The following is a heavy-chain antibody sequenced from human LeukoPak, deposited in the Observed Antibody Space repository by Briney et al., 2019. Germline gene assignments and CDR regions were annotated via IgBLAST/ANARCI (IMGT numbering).Heavy chain of an antibody. CDR2: VSRSGATI. Sequence: PGGSLRLSCAASGFTFSSNVMSWVRQAPGMGLEWVSSVSRSGATIYSADSVKGRFTSSRDNSKNTLHLQMNSLRVEDTAIYYCTKRGAEVGETVAPGDYWGQGTLVTVSS. CDR3: TKRGAEVGETVAPGDY. J-gene: IGHJ4*02. CDR1: GFTFSSNV. D-gene: IGHD1-26*01. V-gene: IGHV3-23*01.